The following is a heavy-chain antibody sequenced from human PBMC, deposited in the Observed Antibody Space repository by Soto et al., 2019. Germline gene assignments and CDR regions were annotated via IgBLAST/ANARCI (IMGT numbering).Heavy chain of an antibody. Sequence: GGSLRLSCVASGFNFDDYAMHWVRQAPGKGLEWVSGINWNSGGIDYADSVKGRFTISRDNAKNSLFLQMNSLRAEDTALYYCAKVKSGTEFDYWGQGTLVTVSS. J-gene: IGHJ4*02. CDR3: AKVKSGTEFDY. V-gene: IGHV3-9*01. CDR1: GFNFDDYA. CDR2: INWNSGGI. D-gene: IGHD6-13*01.